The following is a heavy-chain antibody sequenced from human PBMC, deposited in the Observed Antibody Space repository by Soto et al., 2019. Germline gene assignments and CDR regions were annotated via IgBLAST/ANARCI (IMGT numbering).Heavy chain of an antibody. Sequence: EVQLVESGGGLVQPGGSLGLSRAASEFPFVSYAMTWVRQTPGKGLEWVPNIRIRSTNIHYADLGKARFTISRDNAKNSLDLQMNSPGAEDTAVYYCARGAAGNAYFWGQGIPVTVSS. CDR3: ARGAAGNAYF. CDR2: IRIRSTNI. D-gene: IGHD6-13*01. CDR1: EFPFVSYA. J-gene: IGHJ4*02. V-gene: IGHV3-48*01.